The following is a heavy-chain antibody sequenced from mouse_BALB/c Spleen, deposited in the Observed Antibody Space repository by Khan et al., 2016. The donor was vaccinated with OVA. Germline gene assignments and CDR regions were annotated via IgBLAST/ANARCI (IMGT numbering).Heavy chain of an antibody. CDR1: GYTFISYW. Sequence: VQLQESGTELAKPGASVKMSCKASGYTFISYWMHWVKQRPGQGLDWIGYINPSTDYTEYNQKFKDKATLTTDKSSNTAYMQLSSLTSEDSAVYYGTRRGLYGIFVYWGQGTRVTVSA. D-gene: IGHD2-1*01. CDR2: INPSTDYT. J-gene: IGHJ3*01. V-gene: IGHV1-7*01. CDR3: TRRGLYGIFVY.